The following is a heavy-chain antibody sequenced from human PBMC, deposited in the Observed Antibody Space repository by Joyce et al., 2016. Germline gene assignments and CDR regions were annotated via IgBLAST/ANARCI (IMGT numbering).Heavy chain of an antibody. CDR2: LSSSSSYI. J-gene: IGHJ4*02. CDR3: ARSSYTNGIFDY. D-gene: IGHD2-8*01. V-gene: IGHV3-21*01. Sequence: EVQLVESGGGLVKPGGSLRLSCAASGFTFRSYSRRWVGQTKGKGLELVSSLSSSSSYIKYTDSVKGRFTISRDNAKNSLYLQRNSLRVEDTAVYYCARSSYTNGIFDYWGQGTLVTVSS. CDR1: GFTFRSYS.